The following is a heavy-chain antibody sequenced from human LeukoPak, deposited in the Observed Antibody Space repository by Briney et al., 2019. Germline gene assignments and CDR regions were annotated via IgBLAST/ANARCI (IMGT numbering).Heavy chain of an antibody. Sequence: PGGSLRLSCAASGFTFSSYWMSWVRQAPGKGLEWVSAISGSGGSTYYADSVKGRFTISRDNSKNTLYLQMNSLRAEDTAVYYCAKRKQWGLYYFDYWGQGTLVTVSS. D-gene: IGHD6-19*01. V-gene: IGHV3-23*01. CDR1: GFTFSSYW. CDR2: ISGSGGST. J-gene: IGHJ4*02. CDR3: AKRKQWGLYYFDY.